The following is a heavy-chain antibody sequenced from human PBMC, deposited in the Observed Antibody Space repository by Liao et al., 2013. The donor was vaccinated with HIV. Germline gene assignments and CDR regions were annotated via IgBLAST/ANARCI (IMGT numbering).Heavy chain of an antibody. V-gene: IGHV4-31*01. Sequence: QVQLQESGPGLVKPSQTLSLTCTVSGGSISSESYYWSWIRQPPGKGLEWIGEINHSGSTNYNPSLKSLITISVDTSKNQFSLKMSYVTAADTAVYYCARGKTTVTTLAFDIWGQGTMVTVSS. CDR3: ARGKTTVTTLAFDI. J-gene: IGHJ3*02. CDR2: INHSGST. CDR1: GGSISSESYY. D-gene: IGHD4-17*01.